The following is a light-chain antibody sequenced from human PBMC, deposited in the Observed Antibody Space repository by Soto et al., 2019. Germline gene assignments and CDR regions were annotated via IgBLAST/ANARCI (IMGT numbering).Light chain of an antibody. CDR2: HAS. CDR1: QDITNF. Sequence: DIQMTQSPASLSASVGDRVTITCQASQDITNFLNWYQHKPGKAPKLLIYHASNLEAGVPSRFRGSGSETDFTFTISNLQSEDFATYYCQQYDILLTFGGGTKVEIK. J-gene: IGKJ4*01. CDR3: QQYDILLT. V-gene: IGKV1-33*01.